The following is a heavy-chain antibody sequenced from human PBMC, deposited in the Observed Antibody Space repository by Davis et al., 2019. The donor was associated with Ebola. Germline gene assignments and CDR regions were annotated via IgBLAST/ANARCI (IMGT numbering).Heavy chain of an antibody. V-gene: IGHV3-7*03. CDR3: ARAGSPGSVDL. Sequence: GGSLRLSCAASGFTFSKSWMSWVRQTPAKGLEWVANINDDEREKYYVDSARGRFTISRDNVRNILYLEMSSLRVEDTAVYYCARAGSPGSVDLWGQGTLVTVSS. CDR1: GFTFSKSW. D-gene: IGHD3-10*01. CDR2: INDDEREK. J-gene: IGHJ5*02.